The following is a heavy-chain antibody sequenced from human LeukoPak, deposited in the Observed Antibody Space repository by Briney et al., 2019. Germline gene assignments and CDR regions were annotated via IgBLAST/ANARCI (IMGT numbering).Heavy chain of an antibody. V-gene: IGHV1-2*02. D-gene: IGHD3-22*01. J-gene: IGHJ6*03. CDR1: GYTFTGYY. CDR2: INPNSGGT. CDR3: ARGPRTTYYYGSSGYNYYYMDV. Sequence: ASVKVSCKASGYTFTGYYMHWVRQAPGQGLEWMGWINPNSGGTNYAQKFQGRVTMTRDMSISTAYMELSRLRSDDTAVYYCARGPRTTYYYGSSGYNYYYMDVWGKGTTVTVSS.